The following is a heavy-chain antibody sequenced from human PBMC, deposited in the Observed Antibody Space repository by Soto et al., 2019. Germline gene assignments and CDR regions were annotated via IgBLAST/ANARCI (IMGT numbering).Heavy chain of an antibody. Sequence: PGESLKISCKASGYSFINYWIGWVRQMPGKGLEWMGVIYPGDSDTRYSPSFQGQVTISADRSTSTAYLQWNRLKASDSAMYYCARQGYYKYDPFDIWGQGTLVTVSS. CDR1: GYSFINYW. CDR3: ARQGYYKYDPFDI. V-gene: IGHV5-51*01. J-gene: IGHJ3*02. D-gene: IGHD3-22*01. CDR2: IYPGDSDT.